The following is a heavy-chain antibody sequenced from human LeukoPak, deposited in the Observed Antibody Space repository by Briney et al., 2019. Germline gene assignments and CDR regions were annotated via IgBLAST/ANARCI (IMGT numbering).Heavy chain of an antibody. Sequence: SETLSLTCIVSGGSISSSSYYWGWIRQPPGKGLEWIGSIYHSGSTYYNPSLKSRVTISVDTSKNQFSLNLSSVTAADTAVYYCAPGNSGYYFVWGQGTLVTVSS. V-gene: IGHV4-39*07. J-gene: IGHJ4*02. CDR1: GGSISSSSYY. CDR2: IYHSGST. D-gene: IGHD3-22*01. CDR3: APGNSGYYFV.